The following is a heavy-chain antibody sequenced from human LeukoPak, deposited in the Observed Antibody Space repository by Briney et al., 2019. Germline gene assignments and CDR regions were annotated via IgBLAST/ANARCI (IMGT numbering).Heavy chain of an antibody. J-gene: IGHJ4*02. CDR1: GGSISSYY. CDR2: IYTSGST. D-gene: IGHD3-9*01. CDR3: ARSDVESYYDILTGNPFDY. Sequence: PSETLSLTCTVSGGSISSYYWSWIRQPAGKGLEWIGRIYTSGSTNYNPSLKSRVTMSVDTSKNQLSLKLSSVTAADTAVYYCARSDVESYYDILTGNPFDYWGQGTLVTVSS. V-gene: IGHV4-4*07.